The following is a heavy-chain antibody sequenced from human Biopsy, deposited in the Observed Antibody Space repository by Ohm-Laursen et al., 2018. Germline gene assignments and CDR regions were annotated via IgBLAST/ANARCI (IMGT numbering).Heavy chain of an antibody. Sequence: GTLSLTWIVSGGSIKSYYWNWIRQSPGKGLEWIDFIYYTGHTNYNPSLKSRATISVDTSKNQFSLKVISVTAADTAVYYCARLTGDPSYWGQGILVTVSS. CDR1: GGSIKSYY. D-gene: IGHD7-27*01. CDR3: ARLTGDPSY. CDR2: IYYTGHT. V-gene: IGHV4-59*01. J-gene: IGHJ4*02.